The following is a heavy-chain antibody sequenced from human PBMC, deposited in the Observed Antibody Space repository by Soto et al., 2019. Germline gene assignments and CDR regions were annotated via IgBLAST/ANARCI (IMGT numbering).Heavy chain of an antibody. D-gene: IGHD3-16*01. Sequence: PGGSPRLSCAASGFTFCDYYMYWVRQVPGKGLEWVGRTRNKANSYTTEYAASVRGRFSISRDDSKDSMYLQMYSLKTEDTAVYYCARDTGGSYDYWGQGALVTVSS. CDR3: ARDTGGSYDY. CDR1: GFTFCDYY. V-gene: IGHV3-72*01. CDR2: TRNKANSYTT. J-gene: IGHJ4*02.